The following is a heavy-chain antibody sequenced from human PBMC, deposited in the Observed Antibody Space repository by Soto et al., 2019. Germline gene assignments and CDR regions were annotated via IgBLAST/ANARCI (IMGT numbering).Heavy chain of an antibody. CDR1: GFTFSSYG. J-gene: IGHJ4*02. CDR2: IWYDGSNK. D-gene: IGHD2-2*01. Sequence: QVQLVESGGGVVQPGRSLRLSCAASGFTFSSYGMHWVRQAPGKGLEWVAVIWYDGSNKYYADSVKGRFTISRDNSKNTLYLQMNSLRAEDTAVYYCARDSDCSSTSCYVRGFDYWGQGTLVTVSS. V-gene: IGHV3-33*01. CDR3: ARDSDCSSTSCYVRGFDY.